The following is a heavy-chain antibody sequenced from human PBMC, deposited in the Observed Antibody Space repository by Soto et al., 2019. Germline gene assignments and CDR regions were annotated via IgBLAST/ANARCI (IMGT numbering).Heavy chain of an antibody. V-gene: IGHV3-11*01. D-gene: IGHD5-12*01. CDR3: ARDRDGYNWYFDY. Sequence: QVQLAESGGGLVKPGGSLRLSCAASGFTFRDYYMAWIRQAPGKGLEWISYITGIGSAIYYADSVKGRFTISRDNAKNSLYLQMNSLRAEETAVYYCARDRDGYNWYFDYWGQGILVTVSS. J-gene: IGHJ4*02. CDR1: GFTFRDYY. CDR2: ITGIGSAI.